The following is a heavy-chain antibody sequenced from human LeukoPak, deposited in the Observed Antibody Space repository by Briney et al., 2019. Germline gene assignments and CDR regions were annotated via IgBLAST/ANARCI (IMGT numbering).Heavy chain of an antibody. J-gene: IGHJ3*02. CDR3: ARDEYYDSSGSDAFDI. CDR2: ISGSGAGT. Sequence: PGGSLRLSCAASGFTFSSYAMNWVRQAPGKGLEWVSAISGSGAGTYYADSVKGRFTISRDNSKNTLYLQMNSLRAEDTAVYYCARDEYYDSSGSDAFDIWGQGTMVTVSS. D-gene: IGHD3-22*01. V-gene: IGHV3-23*01. CDR1: GFTFSSYA.